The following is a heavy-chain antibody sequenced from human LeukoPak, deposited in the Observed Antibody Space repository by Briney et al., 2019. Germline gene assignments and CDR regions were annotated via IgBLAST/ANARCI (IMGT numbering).Heavy chain of an antibody. J-gene: IGHJ4*02. V-gene: IGHV1-69*06. Sequence: SSVKVSFKSYVGTFISYAMSWLRQAPGQGLEWMGRVIPIFGTANYAQKIQGRVTITADKSTSTAYMELSSLRSEDTAVYYCAENYYDSSGYYGYWGQGTLVTVSS. CDR2: VIPIFGTA. D-gene: IGHD3-22*01. CDR3: AENYYDSSGYYGY. CDR1: VGTFISYA.